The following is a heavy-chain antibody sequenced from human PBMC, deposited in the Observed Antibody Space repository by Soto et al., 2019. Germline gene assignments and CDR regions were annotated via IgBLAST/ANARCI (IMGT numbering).Heavy chain of an antibody. CDR2: IYYSGST. Sequence: PSETQSLPCTVSGGSISSSSYYWGWIRQPPGKGLEWIGSIYYSGSTYYSPSLKSRVTISVDTSKHQFSLKLSSVTAADTAVYYCARSQILEWYNWFDPWGQGTLVTVSS. J-gene: IGHJ5*02. V-gene: IGHV4-39*01. CDR3: ARSQILEWYNWFDP. D-gene: IGHD3-3*01. CDR1: GGSISSSSYY.